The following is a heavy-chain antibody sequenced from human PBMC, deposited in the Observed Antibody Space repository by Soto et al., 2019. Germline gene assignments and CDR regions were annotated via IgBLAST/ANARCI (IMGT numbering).Heavy chain of an antibody. J-gene: IGHJ6*02. Sequence: PGGSLRLSCAASGFTFSSYEMNWVRQAPGKGLEWVSYISSSGSTIYYADSVKGRFTISRDNAKNSLYLQMNSLRAEDTAVYYCARQGYSSSWYRGIYYGMDVWGRGTTVTVSS. V-gene: IGHV3-48*03. D-gene: IGHD6-13*01. CDR3: ARQGYSSSWYRGIYYGMDV. CDR2: ISSSGSTI. CDR1: GFTFSSYE.